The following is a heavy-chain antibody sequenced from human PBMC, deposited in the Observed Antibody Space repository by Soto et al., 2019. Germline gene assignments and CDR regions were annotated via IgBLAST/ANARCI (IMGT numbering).Heavy chain of an antibody. CDR3: AKDVHRYCSGGSCYSFDY. V-gene: IGHV3-23*01. Sequence: GGSLRLSCAASGFTFSSYAMSWVRQAPGKGLEWVSAISGSGGSTYYADSVKGRFTISRDNSKNTLYLQMNSLRAEDTAVYYYAKDVHRYCSGGSCYSFDYWGQGTLVTVSS. J-gene: IGHJ4*02. CDR1: GFTFSSYA. CDR2: ISGSGGST. D-gene: IGHD2-15*01.